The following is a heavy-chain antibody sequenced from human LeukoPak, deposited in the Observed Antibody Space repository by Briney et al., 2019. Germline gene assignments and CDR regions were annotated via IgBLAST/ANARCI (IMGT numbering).Heavy chain of an antibody. V-gene: IGHV3-30-3*01. Sequence: GGSLRLSCAASGFTFSSYAMHWVRQAPGKGLEWVAVISYDGSNKYYADSVKGRFTISRDNAKNTLYLQMNSLRAEDTAVYYCASEGYCSGGSCYLGSYYFDYWGQGTLVTVSS. CDR2: ISYDGSNK. CDR3: ASEGYCSGGSCYLGSYYFDY. CDR1: GFTFSSYA. J-gene: IGHJ4*02. D-gene: IGHD2-15*01.